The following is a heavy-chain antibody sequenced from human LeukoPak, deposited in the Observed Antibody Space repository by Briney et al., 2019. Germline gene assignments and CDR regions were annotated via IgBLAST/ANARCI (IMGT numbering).Heavy chain of an antibody. D-gene: IGHD6-19*01. V-gene: IGHV1-69*13. CDR2: IIPIFGTA. CDR3: ARVKSGKQWLWQSDGDFDY. J-gene: IGHJ4*02. CDR1: GGTFSSYA. Sequence: SVKVSCKASGGTFSSYAINWVRQAPGQGLEWMGGIIPIFGTANYAQKFQGRVTITADESTSTAYMELSSLRSEDTAVYYCARVKSGKQWLWQSDGDFDYWGQGTLVTVSS.